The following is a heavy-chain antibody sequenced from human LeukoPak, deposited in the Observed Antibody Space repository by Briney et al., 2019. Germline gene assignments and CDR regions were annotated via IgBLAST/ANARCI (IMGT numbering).Heavy chain of an antibody. D-gene: IGHD5-18*01. V-gene: IGHV4-31*03. CDR1: GGSISSGGYY. J-gene: IGHJ4*02. CDR3: AREERDIGYSYGYFDY. Sequence: SETLSLTCTVSGGSISSGGYYWSWIRQHPGTGLEWIGYIYYSGSTYYNPSLKSRVTISVDTSKNQFSLKLSSVTAADTAVYYCAREERDIGYSYGYFDYWGQGTLVTVSS. CDR2: IYYSGST.